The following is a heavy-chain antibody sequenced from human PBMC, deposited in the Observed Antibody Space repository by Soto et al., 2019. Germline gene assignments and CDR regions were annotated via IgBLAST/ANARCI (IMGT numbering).Heavy chain of an antibody. CDR1: GFVFSDFQ. V-gene: IGHV3-21*01. CDR2: ITGTSAFT. Sequence: SLRLSCASSGFVFSDFQFNWVRQAPGGGLEWLSSITGTSAFTEYAESIEGRFTISRDNPNKLLFLHMDNLRPEDTAVYYCARDNLAFQGAFDLWGQGTLVTVSS. D-gene: IGHD3-16*01. J-gene: IGHJ4*02. CDR3: ARDNLAFQGAFDL.